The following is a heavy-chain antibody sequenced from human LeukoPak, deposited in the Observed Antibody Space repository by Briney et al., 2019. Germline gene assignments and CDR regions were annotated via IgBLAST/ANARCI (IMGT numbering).Heavy chain of an antibody. CDR3: AREWYYYDSSGYLLNWFDP. D-gene: IGHD3-22*01. V-gene: IGHV3-11*01. CDR2: ISSSGSTI. CDR1: GFTFSDYY. Sequence: GGSLRLSCAASGFTFSDYYMSWIRQAPGKGLEWVSYISSSGSTIYYADSVKGRFTISRDNAKNSPYLQMNSLRAEDTAVYYCAREWYYYDSSGYLLNWFDPWGQGTLVTVSS. J-gene: IGHJ5*02.